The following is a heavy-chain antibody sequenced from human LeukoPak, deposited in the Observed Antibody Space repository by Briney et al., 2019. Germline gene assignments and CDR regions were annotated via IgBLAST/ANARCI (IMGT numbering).Heavy chain of an antibody. CDR2: ISSSSSYI. CDR3: ARHLMVRGIIVHAFDI. V-gene: IGHV3-21*01. J-gene: IGHJ3*02. CDR1: GFTFSSST. D-gene: IGHD3-10*01. Sequence: GGSLRLSCVASGFTFSSSTMNWVRQAPGKGLEWVSSISSSSSYIYYADSVKGRFTISRDNAKNSLYLQMNSLRAEDTAVYYCARHLMVRGIIVHAFDIWGQGTMGTVSS.